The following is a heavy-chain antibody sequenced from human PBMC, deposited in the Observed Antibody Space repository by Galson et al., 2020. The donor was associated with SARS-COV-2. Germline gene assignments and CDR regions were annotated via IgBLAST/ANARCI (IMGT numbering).Heavy chain of an antibody. Sequence: GGSLRLSCAASGFTFSSYAMSWVRQAPGKGLEWASVIYSGGSTYYADSVKGRFTISRDNSKNTLYLQMNSLRAEDTAVYYCAKPTLRYSSSWYLDYWGQGALVTVSS. V-gene: IGHV3-23*03. J-gene: IGHJ4*02. CDR1: GFTFSSYA. D-gene: IGHD6-13*01. CDR3: AKPTLRYSSSWYLDY. CDR2: IYSGGST.